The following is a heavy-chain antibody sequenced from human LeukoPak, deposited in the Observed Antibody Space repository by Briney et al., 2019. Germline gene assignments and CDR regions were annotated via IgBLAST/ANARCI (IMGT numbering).Heavy chain of an antibody. CDR3: ARHKPKPLYYFDY. CDR2: IYYSGST. V-gene: IGHV4-39*01. CDR1: GGSISSSSYY. Sequence: PSETLSLTCTVSGGSISSSSYYWGWIRQPPGKGLEWIGSIYYSGSTYHNPSLKSRVTISVDTSKNQFSLKLSSVTAADTAVYYCARHKPKPLYYFDYWGQGTLVTVSS. J-gene: IGHJ4*02.